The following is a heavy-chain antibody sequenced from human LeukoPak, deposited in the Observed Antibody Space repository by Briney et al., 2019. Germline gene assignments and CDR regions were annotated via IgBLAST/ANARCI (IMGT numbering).Heavy chain of an antibody. V-gene: IGHV3-48*03. CDR1: GFTFSSYE. J-gene: IGHJ4*02. CDR2: ISSGGSAI. CDR3: VSGYRNGVDY. D-gene: IGHD5-12*01. Sequence: PGGSLRLSCAVSGFTFSSYEMNWVRQAPGKVLEWVSYISSGGSAIYYADSVRGRFTISRDNARNSLYLQMNSLRIEDTAVYYCVSGYRNGVDYWGQGILVTVSS.